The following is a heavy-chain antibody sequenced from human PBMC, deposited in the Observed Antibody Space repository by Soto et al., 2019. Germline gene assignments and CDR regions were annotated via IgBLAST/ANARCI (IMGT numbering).Heavy chain of an antibody. CDR1: GYTFTSYS. V-gene: IGHV1-3*01. J-gene: IGHJ4*02. CDR2: INARNGNT. CDR3: ATAYSSGWYYY. Sequence: GASVKVSCKASGYTFTSYSMHWVRHAPGQKLEWMGWINARNGNTKYSQKFQGRVTITRDTSASPAYMELSSLRSEDPAVYSCATAYSSGWYYYWGQGTLVTVSS. D-gene: IGHD6-19*01.